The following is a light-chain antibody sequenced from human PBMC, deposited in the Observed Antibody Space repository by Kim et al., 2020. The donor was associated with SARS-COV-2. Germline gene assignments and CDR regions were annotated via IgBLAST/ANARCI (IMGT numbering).Light chain of an antibody. Sequence: PGKRVTLSYSAGQTIAMTFLAWYQQKPGQAPRLLSYGTITRATGIPDRFRGRGSGTDFTLTISRLEPEDFAIYYCQQYETSSWTFGQGTKVDIK. V-gene: IGKV3-20*01. J-gene: IGKJ1*01. CDR1: QTIAMTF. CDR2: GTI. CDR3: QQYETSSWT.